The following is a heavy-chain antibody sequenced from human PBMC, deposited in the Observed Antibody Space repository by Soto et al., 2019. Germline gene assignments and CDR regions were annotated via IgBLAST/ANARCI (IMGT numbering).Heavy chain of an antibody. Sequence: ASVKVSCKASGYTFTSYGISWVRQAPGQGLEWMGWISAYNGNTNYAQKLQGRVTMTTDTSTSTAYMELRSLRSDDTAVYYCARDWFGTSYYYYYGMDVWGQGTTVTVSS. CDR2: ISAYNGNT. V-gene: IGHV1-18*01. CDR3: ARDWFGTSYYYYYGMDV. CDR1: GYTFTSYG. D-gene: IGHD3-10*01. J-gene: IGHJ6*02.